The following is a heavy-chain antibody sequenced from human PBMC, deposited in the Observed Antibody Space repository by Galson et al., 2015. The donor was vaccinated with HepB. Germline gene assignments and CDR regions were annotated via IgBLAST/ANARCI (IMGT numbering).Heavy chain of an antibody. D-gene: IGHD6-13*01. CDR2: ISAYNGNT. V-gene: IGHV1-18*01. CDR1: GYTFTSYG. CDR3: ARIAAAHDAFDI. J-gene: IGHJ3*02. Sequence: SVKVSCKASGYTFTSYGISWVRQAPGQGLEWMGWISAYNGNTNYAQKLQGRVTMTTDTSTSTAYMELRSLRSDGTAVYYCARIAAAHDAFDIWGQGTMVTVSS.